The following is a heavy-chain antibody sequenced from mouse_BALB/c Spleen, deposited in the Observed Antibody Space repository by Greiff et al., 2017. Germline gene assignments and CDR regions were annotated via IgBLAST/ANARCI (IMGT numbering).Heavy chain of an antibody. J-gene: IGHJ4*01. CDR2: ISCYNGAT. Sequence: LVKTGASVKISCKASGYSFTGYYMHWVKQSHGKSLEWIGYISCYNGATSYNQKFKGKATFTVDTSSSTAYMQFNSLTSEDSAVYYCARGIYYGYFYAMDYWGQGTSVTVSS. CDR3: ARGIYYGYFYAMDY. V-gene: IGHV1S34*01. CDR1: GYSFTGYY. D-gene: IGHD2-2*01.